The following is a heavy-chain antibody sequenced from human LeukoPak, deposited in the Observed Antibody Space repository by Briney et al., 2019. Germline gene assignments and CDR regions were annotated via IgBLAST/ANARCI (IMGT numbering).Heavy chain of an antibody. Sequence: GGSLRLSCAASGFTFSNAWMSWVRQAPGKGLEWVGRIKSKTDGETTDYAAPVKGRFTISRDDSKNTLYLQMNSLKTEDTAVYYCTTVRAPLIDFWSRNYFDYWGQGTLVTVSS. J-gene: IGHJ4*02. D-gene: IGHD3-3*01. CDR3: TTVRAPLIDFWSRNYFDY. CDR2: IKSKTDGETT. V-gene: IGHV3-15*01. CDR1: GFTFSNAW.